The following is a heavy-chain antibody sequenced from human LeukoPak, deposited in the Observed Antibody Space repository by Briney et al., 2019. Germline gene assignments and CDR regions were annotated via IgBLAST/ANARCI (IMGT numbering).Heavy chain of an antibody. CDR1: GFTFSSYG. D-gene: IGHD1-26*01. J-gene: IGHJ1*01. V-gene: IGHV3-30*02. Sequence: GGSLRLSRAASGFTFSSYGMHWVRQAPGKGLEWVAFIPYDGSDQYHADSVKGRFTISRDNSKNTLYLQMNSLRVEDTAVYYCAKIGPGGEWELLEYFQHWGQGTLVTVSS. CDR3: AKIGPGGEWELLEYFQH. CDR2: IPYDGSDQ.